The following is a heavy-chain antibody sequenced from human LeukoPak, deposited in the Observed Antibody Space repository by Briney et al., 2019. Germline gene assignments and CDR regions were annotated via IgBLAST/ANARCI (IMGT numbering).Heavy chain of an antibody. V-gene: IGHV3-30-3*01. CDR3: ARDRINYDILTGYWYFDL. Sequence: GGSLRLSCAASGFTFSSYAMHWVRQAPGKGPEWVAVISYDGSNKYYADSVKGRFTISRDNSKNTLYLQMNSLRAEDTAVYYCARDRINYDILTGYWYFDLWGRGTLVTVSS. CDR1: GFTFSSYA. D-gene: IGHD3-9*01. J-gene: IGHJ2*01. CDR2: ISYDGSNK.